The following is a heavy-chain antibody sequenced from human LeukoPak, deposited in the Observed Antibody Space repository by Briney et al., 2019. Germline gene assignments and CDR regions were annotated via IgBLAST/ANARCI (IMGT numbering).Heavy chain of an antibody. D-gene: IGHD3-9*01. CDR3: ARANFDWLFKWAPFDY. J-gene: IGHJ4*02. CDR1: GFTFSDYY. V-gene: IGHV3-11*01. Sequence: GGSLRLSCAASGFTFSDYYMSWIRQAPGKGLERVSYISSSGSTIYYADSVKGRFTISRDNAKNSLYLQMNSLRAEDTAVYYCARANFDWLFKWAPFDYWGQGTLVTVSS. CDR2: ISSSGSTI.